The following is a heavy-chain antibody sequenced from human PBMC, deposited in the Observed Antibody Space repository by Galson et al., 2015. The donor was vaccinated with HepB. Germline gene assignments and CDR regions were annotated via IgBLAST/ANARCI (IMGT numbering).Heavy chain of an antibody. D-gene: IGHD4-17*01. J-gene: IGHJ6*02. CDR2: ISSSSSYI. CDR3: ARDHLPTVTKIYYYYGMDV. Sequence: SLRLSCAASGFTFSSYSMNWVRQAPGKGLEWVSSISSSSSYIYYADSVKGRFTISRDNAKNSLYLQMNSLRAEDTAVYYCARDHLPTVTKIYYYYGMDVWGQGTTVTVSS. CDR1: GFTFSSYS. V-gene: IGHV3-21*01.